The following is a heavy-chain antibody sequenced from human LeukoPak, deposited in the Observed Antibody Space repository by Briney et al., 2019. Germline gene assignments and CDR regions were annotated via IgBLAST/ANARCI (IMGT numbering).Heavy chain of an antibody. D-gene: IGHD6-13*01. CDR2: IYYSGST. J-gene: IGHJ4*02. CDR3: AGEARGIAAAGTGY. V-gene: IGHV4-59*01. Sequence: SETLSLTCTVSGGSISSYYWSWIRQPPGKGLERIGYIYYSGSTNYNPSLKSRVTISVDTSKNQFSLKLSSVTAADTAVYYCAGEARGIAAAGTGYWGQGTLVTVSS. CDR1: GGSISSYY.